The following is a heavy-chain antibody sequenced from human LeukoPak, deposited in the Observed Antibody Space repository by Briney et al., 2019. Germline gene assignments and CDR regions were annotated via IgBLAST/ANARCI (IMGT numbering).Heavy chain of an antibody. J-gene: IGHJ4*02. D-gene: IGHD4-17*01. CDR3: ARGFPTVTHFDY. V-gene: IGHV4-59*01. Sequence: PSETLSLTCTVSGGSISSYYWSWIRQPPGKGLEWIGYIYSSGSTNYNPSLKSRITISVDTSKNQFSLKLSSVTAADTAVYYCARGFPTVTHFDYWGQGTLVTVSS. CDR2: IYSSGST. CDR1: GGSISSYY.